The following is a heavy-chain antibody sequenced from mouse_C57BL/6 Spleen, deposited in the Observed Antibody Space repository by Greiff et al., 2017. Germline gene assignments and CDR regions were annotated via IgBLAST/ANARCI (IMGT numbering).Heavy chain of an antibody. D-gene: IGHD2-4*01. J-gene: IGHJ3*01. CDR2: IRNKANGYTT. CDR1: GFTFTDYY. Sequence: EVMLVESGGGLVQPGGSLSLSCAASGFTFTDYYMSWVRQPPGKALEWLGFIRNKANGYTTEYSASVKGRFTISRDNSQSILYLQMNALRAEDSATYYCARHYDYTWFAYWGQGTLVTVSA. CDR3: ARHYDYTWFAY. V-gene: IGHV7-3*01.